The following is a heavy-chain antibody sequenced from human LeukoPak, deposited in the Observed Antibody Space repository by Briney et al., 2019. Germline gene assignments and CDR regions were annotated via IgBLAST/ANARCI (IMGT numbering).Heavy chain of an antibody. CDR3: ARLSSSSGFWFDP. V-gene: IGHV5-51*01. D-gene: IGHD6-6*01. CDR2: IYYDDSET. CDR1: GYSFTNYW. J-gene: IGHJ5*02. Sequence: GESLKISCKGGGYSFTNYWIVWVRQMPGKGLEWMGVIYYDDSETQYSPSFQGQVTISADKSISTAYLQWSSLKASDTAMYYCARLSSSSGFWFDPWGQGTLVTVSS.